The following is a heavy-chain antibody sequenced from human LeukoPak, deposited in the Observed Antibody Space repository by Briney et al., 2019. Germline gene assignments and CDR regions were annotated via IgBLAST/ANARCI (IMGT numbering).Heavy chain of an antibody. D-gene: IGHD2-15*01. CDR2: INRSGST. Sequence: PSETLSLTCAVYGGSFSGYYWSWIRQPPGKGLEWIGEINRSGSTNYNPSLKSRVTISVDTSKNQFSLKLSSVTAADTAVYYCARVVVAATVHHSDYWGQGTLVTVSS. CDR1: GGSFSGYY. CDR3: ARVVVAATVHHSDY. V-gene: IGHV4-34*01. J-gene: IGHJ4*02.